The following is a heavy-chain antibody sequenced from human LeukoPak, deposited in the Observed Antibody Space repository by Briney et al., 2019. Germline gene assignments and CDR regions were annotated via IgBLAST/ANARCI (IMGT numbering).Heavy chain of an antibody. V-gene: IGHV3-43*02. J-gene: IGHJ3*02. D-gene: IGHD3-22*01. Sequence: GGSLRLSCAASGFTFDDYAMHWVRQAPGKGLEWVSLISGDGGSTYYADSVKGRFTISRDNSKNSLYLQMNSLRTEGTALYYCAKDIQSLARNYYDSSGYAFDIWGQGTMVTVSS. CDR3: AKDIQSLARNYYDSSGYAFDI. CDR1: GFTFDDYA. CDR2: ISGDGGST.